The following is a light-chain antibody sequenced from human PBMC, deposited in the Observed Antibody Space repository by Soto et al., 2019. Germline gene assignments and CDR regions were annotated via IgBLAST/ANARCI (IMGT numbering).Light chain of an antibody. V-gene: IGLV2-23*02. Sequence: QSVLTQPASVSGSPGQSITISCTGTNTDVGNYNLVSWYQQDPGKAPKLIIYEVSKRPSGVSNRFSASKSGNTASLTISGLQTEDEAHYYCSSYAGSGTLIFGDGTKVTVL. CDR1: NTDVGNYNL. J-gene: IGLJ2*01. CDR3: SSYAGSGTLI. CDR2: EVS.